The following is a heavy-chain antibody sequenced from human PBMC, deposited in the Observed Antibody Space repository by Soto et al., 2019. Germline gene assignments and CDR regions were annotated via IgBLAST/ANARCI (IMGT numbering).Heavy chain of an antibody. CDR3: AKGPHYYGSGSQYGMDV. CDR2: ISGSGGST. V-gene: IGHV3-23*01. J-gene: IGHJ6*02. D-gene: IGHD3-10*01. CDR1: GFTFSSYA. Sequence: EVQLFESGGGLVQPGGSLRLSCAASGFTFSSYAMSWVRHAPGKGLEWVSAISGSGGSTYYADSVKGRFTISRDNSKNTLYLQMNSLRAEDTAVYYCAKGPHYYGSGSQYGMDVWGQGTTVTVSS.